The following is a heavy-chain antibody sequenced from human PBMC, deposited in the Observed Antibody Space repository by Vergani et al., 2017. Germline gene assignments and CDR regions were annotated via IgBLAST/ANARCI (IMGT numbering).Heavy chain of an antibody. CDR3: ATQLGYCSSTSCEA. CDR2: ISAYNGNT. J-gene: IGHJ5*02. Sequence: QVQLVQSGAEVKKPGASVKVSCKASGYTFTSYGISWVRQAPGQGLEWMGWISAYNGNTNYAQKFQGRVTMTRDTSISTAYMELSRLRSDDTAVYYCATQLGYCSSTSCEAWGQGTLVTVSS. CDR1: GYTFTSYG. D-gene: IGHD2-2*01. V-gene: IGHV1-18*01.